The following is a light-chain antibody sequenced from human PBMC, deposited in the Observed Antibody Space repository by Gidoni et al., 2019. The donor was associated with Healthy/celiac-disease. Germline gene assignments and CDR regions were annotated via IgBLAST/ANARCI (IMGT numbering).Light chain of an antibody. Sequence: ELVFTQSPATLSLSPGERATLSCRASPSVSSYLAWYQQKPGQAPRLLIYDASNRATGIPARFRGSGSGTDFTLTISSLEPEDFAVYYCQQRSNWPPITFGQXTRLEIK. CDR2: DAS. CDR3: QQRSNWPPIT. J-gene: IGKJ5*01. V-gene: IGKV3-11*01. CDR1: PSVSSY.